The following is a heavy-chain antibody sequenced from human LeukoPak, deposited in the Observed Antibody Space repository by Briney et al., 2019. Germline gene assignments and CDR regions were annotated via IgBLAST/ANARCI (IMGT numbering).Heavy chain of an antibody. CDR2: ISGSGGST. Sequence: PGGSLRLSCAASGFTFSSYGMSWVRQAPGKGLKWVSAISGSGGSTYYADSVKGRFTISRDNSKNTLYLQMNSLRAEDTAVYYCAKDVSRGVRGQIPYYFDYWGQGTLVTVSS. J-gene: IGHJ4*02. V-gene: IGHV3-23*01. CDR3: AKDVSRGVRGQIPYYFDY. CDR1: GFTFSSYG. D-gene: IGHD3-10*01.